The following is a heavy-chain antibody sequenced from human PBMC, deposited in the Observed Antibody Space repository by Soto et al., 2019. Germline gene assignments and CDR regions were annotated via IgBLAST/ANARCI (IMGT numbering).Heavy chain of an antibody. CDR3: ASARSPTYSRSWFYYFDY. CDR2: MNPNSGNT. V-gene: IGHV1-8*01. CDR1: GYPFTSYD. J-gene: IGHJ4*02. Sequence: ASVKVSCKASGYPFTSYDINWVRQATGQGLEWMGWMNPNSGNTGYAQKFQGRVTMTRNTSISTAYMELSSLRSEDTAVYYCASARSPTYSRSWFYYFDYWGQGTLVTVSS. D-gene: IGHD6-13*01.